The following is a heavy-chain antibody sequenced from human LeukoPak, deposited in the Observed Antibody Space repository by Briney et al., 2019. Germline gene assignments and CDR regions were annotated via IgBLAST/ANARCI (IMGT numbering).Heavy chain of an antibody. CDR1: GYTSTGYY. D-gene: IGHD6-6*01. V-gene: IGHV1-2*02. CDR3: GIAALFSGAFDI. CDR2: INPNSGGT. Sequence: ASVKVSCKASGYTSTGYYMHWVRQAPGQGLEWMGWINPNSGGTYYAQKFQGRVTMTRDTSISTAYMELSRLRSDDTAVYYCGIAALFSGAFDIWGQGTMVTVSS. J-gene: IGHJ3*02.